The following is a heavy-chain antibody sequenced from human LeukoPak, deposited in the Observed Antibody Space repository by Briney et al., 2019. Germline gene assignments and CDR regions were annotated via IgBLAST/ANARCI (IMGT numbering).Heavy chain of an antibody. J-gene: IGHJ5*02. CDR2: ISAYNGNT. CDR1: GYTFTSYG. V-gene: IGHV1-18*01. Sequence: GASVKVSCKASGYTFTSYGISWVRQAPGQGLEWMGWISAYNGNTNYAQKFQGRVTITRDTSASTAYMELSSLRSEDTAVYYCARLRGSGWTNWFDPWGQGTLVTVSS. CDR3: ARLRGSGWTNWFDP. D-gene: IGHD6-19*01.